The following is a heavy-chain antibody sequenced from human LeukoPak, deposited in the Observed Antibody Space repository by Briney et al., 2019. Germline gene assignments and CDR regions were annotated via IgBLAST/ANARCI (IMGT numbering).Heavy chain of an antibody. CDR1: GFTFSSYG. J-gene: IGHJ4*02. CDR3: AKDLGYSSSWYAPIDY. D-gene: IGHD6-13*01. V-gene: IGHV3-30*18. CDR2: ISYDGSSK. Sequence: GRSLRLSCAASGFTFSSYGMHWVRQAPGKGLEWVAVISYDGSSKYYADSVKGRFTISRDNSKNTLYLQMNSLRAEDTAVYYCAKDLGYSSSWYAPIDYWGQGTLVTVSS.